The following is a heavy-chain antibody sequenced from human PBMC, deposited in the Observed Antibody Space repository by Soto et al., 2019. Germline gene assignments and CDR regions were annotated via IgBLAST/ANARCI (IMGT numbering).Heavy chain of an antibody. Sequence: SETLSLTCAVSDYSISNGYYWGWIRQPPGKGLEWIGSIYYSGNTYYNPSLKSRVTISVDTSKNQFSLKLSSVTAADTAVYYCARRLLAINYYDGSWFDPWGQGTLVTVSS. CDR2: IYYSGNT. D-gene: IGHD3-22*01. CDR3: ARRLLAINYYDGSWFDP. J-gene: IGHJ5*02. V-gene: IGHV4-38-2*01. CDR1: DYSISNGYY.